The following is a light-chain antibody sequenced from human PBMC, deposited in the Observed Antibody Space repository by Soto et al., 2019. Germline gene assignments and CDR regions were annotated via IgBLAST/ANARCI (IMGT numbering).Light chain of an antibody. CDR1: QGISSY. J-gene: IGKJ3*01. V-gene: IGKV1-9*01. CDR3: QPLKSYGFT. CDR2: AAS. Sequence: DIQLTQSPSFLSASVGDRVTITCRASQGISSYLARYQQKPGKAPKLLIYAASTLQSGVPSRFGGSGFGTDFTLPISSLQHEDLATYYCQPLKSYGFTFGPGTKVDIK.